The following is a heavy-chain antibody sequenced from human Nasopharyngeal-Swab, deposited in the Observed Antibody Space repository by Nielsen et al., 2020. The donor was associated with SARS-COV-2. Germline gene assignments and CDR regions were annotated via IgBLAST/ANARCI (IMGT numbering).Heavy chain of an antibody. CDR1: GYTFSNYY. CDR3: ARDLSDVTVAVSGTVGFDC. J-gene: IGHJ4*02. Sequence: ASVKVSCKTSGYTFSNYYMHWVRQAPGQGLEWMGIIHPSGGRTIYSQKFQGRVSMTRDTSTSTVYMELSSLTSEDTAMYYCARDLSDVTVAVSGTVGFDCWGQGTLVIVSS. CDR2: IHPSGGRT. V-gene: IGHV1-46*01. D-gene: IGHD6-19*01.